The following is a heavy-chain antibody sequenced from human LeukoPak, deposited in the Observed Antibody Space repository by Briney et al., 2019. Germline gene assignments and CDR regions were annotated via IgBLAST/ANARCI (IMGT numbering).Heavy chain of an antibody. V-gene: IGHV3-7*01. CDR3: SDFDV. J-gene: IGHJ4*02. CDR1: GFTFSNFW. CDR2: INQDGTEA. Sequence: GRSLRLSCAASGFTFSNFWMSWVRQAPGKGLEWVANINQDGTEANYVASVKGRFIISRDNAKSSLFLQMNSLRVEDTAVYYCSDFDVWGPGTLVTVSS.